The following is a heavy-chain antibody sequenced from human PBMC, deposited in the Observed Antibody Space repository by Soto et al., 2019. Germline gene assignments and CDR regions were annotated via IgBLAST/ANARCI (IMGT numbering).Heavy chain of an antibody. CDR2: ISGYNGKT. CDR3: ARAGLNDFVSVPHY. D-gene: IGHD2-21*02. J-gene: IGHJ4*01. CDR1: GYTCSKYG. Sequence: QVQLVQSGAEVKKPGASLTVSCKASGYTCSKYGISWVRVAPGQGLEWTGWISGYNGKTNYEQKVQGRVTMTTDTSTTAVNMEPRILRSDDTPEDYRARAGLNDFVSVPHYWGHGHLATVAS. V-gene: IGHV1-18*01.